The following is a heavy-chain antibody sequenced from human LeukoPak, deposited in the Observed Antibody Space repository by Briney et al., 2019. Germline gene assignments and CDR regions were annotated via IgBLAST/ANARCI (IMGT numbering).Heavy chain of an antibody. CDR2: IWYDGSNK. J-gene: IGHJ6*02. Sequence: GGSLRLSCAASGFTFSSYGMHWVRQAPGKGLEWVAVIWYDGSNKYYADSVKGRFTISRDNSKNTLYLQMNSLRAEDTAVYYCAREEVDTAMAAGYYYYGMDVWGQGTTVTVSS. CDR3: AREEVDTAMAAGYYYYGMDV. V-gene: IGHV3-33*08. D-gene: IGHD5-18*01. CDR1: GFTFSSYG.